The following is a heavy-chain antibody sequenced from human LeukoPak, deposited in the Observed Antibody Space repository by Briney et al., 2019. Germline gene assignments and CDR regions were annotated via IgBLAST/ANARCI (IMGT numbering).Heavy chain of an antibody. CDR1: GYTFSSYD. V-gene: IGHV1-8*01. J-gene: IGHJ4*02. CDR2: MNPNSGNT. Sequence: ASVKVSCKASGYTFSSYDINWVRQAAGQGLEWMGWMNPNSGNTGYAQKSQGRVTMTRNTSITTAYMELGGLRSEDTAVYYCARGTQYCASASCYNFWGQGTLVTVSS. D-gene: IGHD2-2*02. CDR3: ARGTQYCASASCYNF.